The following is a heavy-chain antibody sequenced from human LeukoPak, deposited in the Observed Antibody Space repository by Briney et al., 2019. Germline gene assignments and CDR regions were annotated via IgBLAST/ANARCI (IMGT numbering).Heavy chain of an antibody. CDR1: GFTFSSYA. CDR2: IYSGGST. J-gene: IGHJ4*02. CDR3: AREGGTYSYQFEY. V-gene: IGHV3-66*01. D-gene: IGHD1-26*01. Sequence: PGGSLRLSCAASGFTFSSYAMSWVRQAPGKGLEWVSVIYSGGSTYYADSVKGRFTISRDNSKNTLYLQMSSLRAEDTAVYYCAREGGTYSYQFEYWGQGTQVTVSS.